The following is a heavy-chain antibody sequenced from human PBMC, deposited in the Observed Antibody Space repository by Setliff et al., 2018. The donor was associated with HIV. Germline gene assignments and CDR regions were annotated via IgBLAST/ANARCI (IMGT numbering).Heavy chain of an antibody. Sequence: GGSLRLSCAASGFTFSSYGMHWVRQAPGKGLEWVAVIWYDGSNKYYADSVKGRFTISRDNSKNTLYLQMNSLRAEDTAVYYCAKGAYAAARGTTSSINYYYYGMDVWGQGTTVTVSS. CDR3: AKGAYAAARGTTSSINYYYYGMDV. D-gene: IGHD6-13*01. V-gene: IGHV3-30*02. CDR1: GFTFSSYG. CDR2: IWYDGSNK. J-gene: IGHJ6*02.